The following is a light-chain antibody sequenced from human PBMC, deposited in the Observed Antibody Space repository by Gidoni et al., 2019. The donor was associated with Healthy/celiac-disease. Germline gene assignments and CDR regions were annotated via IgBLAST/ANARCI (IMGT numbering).Light chain of an antibody. J-gene: IGKJ3*01. CDR2: AAS. CDR1: QGISSN. Sequence: AIRMTQSPSSFSASTGDRVTITCRASQGISSNLAWYQQKPGKAPKLLIYAASTLQSGVPSRFSGSGSGTDFTLTISCLQSEDFATYYCQQYYTYRLTFGPWTKVEIK. V-gene: IGKV1-8*01. CDR3: QQYYTYRLT.